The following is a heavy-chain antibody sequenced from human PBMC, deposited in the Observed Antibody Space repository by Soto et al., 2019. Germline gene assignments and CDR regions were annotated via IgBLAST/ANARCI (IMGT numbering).Heavy chain of an antibody. CDR3: ASLLSSIYYYDSSGYPLPY. D-gene: IGHD3-22*01. Sequence: PSETLSLTCTVSGGSISSSSYYWGWIRQPPGKGLEWIGSIYYSGSTYYNPSLKSRVTISVDTSKNQFSLKLSSVTAADTAVYYCASLLSSIYYYDSSGYPLPYWGQGTLVTVSS. CDR1: GGSISSSSYY. V-gene: IGHV4-39*01. CDR2: IYYSGST. J-gene: IGHJ4*02.